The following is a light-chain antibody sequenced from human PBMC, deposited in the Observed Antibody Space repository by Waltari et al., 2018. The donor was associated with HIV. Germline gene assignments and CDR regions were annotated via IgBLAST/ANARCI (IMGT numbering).Light chain of an antibody. CDR1: QSVGSK. V-gene: IGKV3-15*01. CDR3: LQYDNWPPWT. CDR2: GAS. Sequence: EAVMTQSPATLSVSPGDTATLFCRASQSVGSKLAWYQQKPGQPPSLLIYGASTRATVIPARFTGSGSGTDFTLTISTLQSEDFAVYYCLQYDNWPPWTFGQGTKVEIK. J-gene: IGKJ1*01.